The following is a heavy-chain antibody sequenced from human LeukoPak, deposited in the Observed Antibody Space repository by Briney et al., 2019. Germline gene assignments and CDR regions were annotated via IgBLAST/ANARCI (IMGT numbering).Heavy chain of an antibody. CDR1: GFTFSNAW. CDR2: IWCDGSEK. Sequence: TGGSLRLSCAASGFTFSNAWMSWVRQAPGKGLEWVSVIWCDGSEKYYADSVKGRFTISRDNSKNTLYLQMNSLRGEDTAVYFCARYSSAFLVYWGEGTLVTVSS. D-gene: IGHD6-19*01. V-gene: IGHV3-33*08. J-gene: IGHJ4*02. CDR3: ARYSSAFLVY.